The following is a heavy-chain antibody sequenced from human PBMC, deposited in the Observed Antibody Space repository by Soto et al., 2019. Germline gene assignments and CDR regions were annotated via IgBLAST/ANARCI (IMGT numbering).Heavy chain of an antibody. CDR3: AREDILGTRSFDF. Sequence: VQLVESGGGVVQPGRSLRLSCAASGFSFSMYSMNWVRQAPGKGLEWVSYISSNSVTIYDTDSGRGRFTISRDNAKNSLYLQMNSLRDEDTAVYYCAREDILGTRSFDFWGQGTLVIVSS. CDR2: ISSNSVTI. D-gene: IGHD1-26*01. J-gene: IGHJ4*02. V-gene: IGHV3-48*02. CDR1: GFSFSMYS.